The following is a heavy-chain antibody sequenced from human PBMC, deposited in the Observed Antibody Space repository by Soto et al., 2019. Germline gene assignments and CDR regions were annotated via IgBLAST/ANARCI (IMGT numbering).Heavy chain of an antibody. J-gene: IGHJ4*02. Sequence: GASVKVSCKASGYTFINFDISWVRQAAGQGLEWLGWMNPSGGSTSYAQRFQGRVTMTRDTSTSTVYMQLSSLRSEDTALYYCARGDSNGWYFDYWGQGTLVTVSS. V-gene: IGHV1-8*02. CDR2: MNPSGGST. CDR1: GYTFINFD. CDR3: ARGDSNGWYFDY. D-gene: IGHD6-19*01.